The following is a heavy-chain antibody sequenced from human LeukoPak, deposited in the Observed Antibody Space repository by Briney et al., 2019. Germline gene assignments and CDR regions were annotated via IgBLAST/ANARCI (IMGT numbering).Heavy chain of an antibody. CDR1: GYTFSSYG. J-gene: IGHJ5*02. CDR2: ISAYNGKT. D-gene: IGHD6-13*01. Sequence: ASVKVSCKASGYTFSSYGISWVRQAPGQGLERMGWISAYNGKTKYAQKLQGRVTMTTETSTSTAYMELRSLRSDGTAVYYCARARQQLVWANWFDPWGQGTLVTVSS. V-gene: IGHV1-18*01. CDR3: ARARQQLVWANWFDP.